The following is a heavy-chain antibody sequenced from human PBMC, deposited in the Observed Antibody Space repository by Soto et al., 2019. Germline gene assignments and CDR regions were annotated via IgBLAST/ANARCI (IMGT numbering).Heavy chain of an antibody. V-gene: IGHV4-59*08. J-gene: IGHJ4*02. CDR1: GVSITSNY. CDR3: ASVGGDY. CDR2: IYYSGTT. Sequence: SETLSLTCTVSGVSITSNYWSWIRQPPGEGLEYIGYIYYSGTTNYNPSLKSRVTISIDTSENQFSLKLSSVTAADTAEYYCASVGGDYWGQGALVTVSS.